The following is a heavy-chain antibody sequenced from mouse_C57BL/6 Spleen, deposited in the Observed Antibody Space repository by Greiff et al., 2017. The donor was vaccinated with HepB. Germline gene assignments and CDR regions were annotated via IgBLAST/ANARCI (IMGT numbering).Heavy chain of an antibody. CDR3: ARPPRCSSYRYFDV. Sequence: VQLQQSGTELVKPGASVKLSCKASGYTFTSYWMHWVKQRPGQGLEWIGNINPSNGGTNYNEKFKSKATLTVDKSSSTAYMQLSSLTSEDSAVYYFARPPRCSSYRYFDVWGTGTTVTVSS. V-gene: IGHV1-53*01. D-gene: IGHD1-1*01. CDR2: INPSNGGT. CDR1: GYTFTSYW. J-gene: IGHJ1*03.